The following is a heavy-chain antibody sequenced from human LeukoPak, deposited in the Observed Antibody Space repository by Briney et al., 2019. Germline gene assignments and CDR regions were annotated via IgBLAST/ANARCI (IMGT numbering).Heavy chain of an antibody. CDR1: GDSISGQY. Sequence: PSETLSLTCTVSGDSISGQYWSWIRQPPGRGLEWIGYISYSGNTKYNPSLKSRVTISVDTSKNQFSLKLNSMSAADTSVYYCARLRFLEWLFPWFDPWGQGILVTVSS. CDR3: ARLRFLEWLFPWFDP. J-gene: IGHJ5*02. D-gene: IGHD3-3*01. CDR2: ISYSGNT. V-gene: IGHV4-59*08.